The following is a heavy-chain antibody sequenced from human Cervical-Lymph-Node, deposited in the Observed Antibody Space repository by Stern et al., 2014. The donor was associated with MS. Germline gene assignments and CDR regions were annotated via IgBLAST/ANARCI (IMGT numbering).Heavy chain of an antibody. J-gene: IGHJ5*02. Sequence: QDPLVQSGAEVTKAGSSVKVSCKASGGTFSKIPSSWVRKAPGQGLEWMGGTFPGFGTPTYDQEFRGRVTITADVSTSTVYMELSSLRSDDTAVYYCALSSETSDRWYSLGYDLWGQGTLVTVSS. D-gene: IGHD6-13*01. V-gene: IGHV1-69*12. CDR3: ALSSETSDRWYSLGYDL. CDR2: TFPGFGTP. CDR1: GGTFSKIP.